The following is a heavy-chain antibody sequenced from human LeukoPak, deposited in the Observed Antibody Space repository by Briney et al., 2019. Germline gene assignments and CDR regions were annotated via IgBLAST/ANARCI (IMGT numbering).Heavy chain of an antibody. J-gene: IGHJ6*02. V-gene: IGHV4-34*01. Sequence: SETLSLTCAVYGGSFSGYYWSWIRQPPGEGLEWIGEINHSGSTNYNPSLKSRVTISVDTSKNQFSLKLSSVTAADTAVYYCARGYYDFWSGYYPTYYYYYGMDVWGQGTTVTVSS. CDR2: INHSGST. D-gene: IGHD3-3*01. CDR1: GGSFSGYY. CDR3: ARGYYDFWSGYYPTYYYYYGMDV.